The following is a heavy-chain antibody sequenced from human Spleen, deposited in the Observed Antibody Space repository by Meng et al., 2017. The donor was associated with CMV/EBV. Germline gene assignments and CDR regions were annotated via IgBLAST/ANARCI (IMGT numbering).Heavy chain of an antibody. Sequence: GGSLRLSCAASGFTFSIYDMHWVRQVTGKGLEWVSAIGTTGDTYYPGSVKGRFTISRDNSKNSLYLQMNSLRADDTAVYYCAITIVRGGGDAFDTWGQGTMVTVSS. CDR2: IGTTGDT. D-gene: IGHD3-10*01. CDR3: AITIVRGGGDAFDT. CDR1: GFTFSIYD. J-gene: IGHJ3*02. V-gene: IGHV3-13*01.